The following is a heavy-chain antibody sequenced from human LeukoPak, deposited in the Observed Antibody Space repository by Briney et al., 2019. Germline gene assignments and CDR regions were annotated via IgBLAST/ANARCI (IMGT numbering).Heavy chain of an antibody. Sequence: GGPLRLSCAASGLTFCSHAMSWVRRAPGKGLEWGSCISGSGGSTYYADSVKGRFAISRDNSRNTLYLQMSSLRGEGTGVYYCAKKRGYSYGAIDYWGQGTLVTVSS. D-gene: IGHD5-18*01. V-gene: IGHV3-23*01. CDR3: AKKRGYSYGAIDY. CDR1: GLTFCSHA. J-gene: IGHJ4*02. CDR2: ISGSGGST.